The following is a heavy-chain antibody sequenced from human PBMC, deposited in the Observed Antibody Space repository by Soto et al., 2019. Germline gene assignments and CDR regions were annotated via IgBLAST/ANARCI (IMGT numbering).Heavy chain of an antibody. CDR2: IYYSGST. Sequence: PEETRSLTRTGSGGTIGRSCHFWVWIRKQKRKGLEWIGSIYYSGSTYYNPSLKSRVTISADTSKNQFSLKLSSVTAADTALFYSERPHCAKHLFDPSSQG. CDR1: GGTIGRSCHF. CDR3: ERPHCAKHLFDP. V-gene: IGHV4-39*01. J-gene: IGHJ5*02. D-gene: IGHD3-3*02.